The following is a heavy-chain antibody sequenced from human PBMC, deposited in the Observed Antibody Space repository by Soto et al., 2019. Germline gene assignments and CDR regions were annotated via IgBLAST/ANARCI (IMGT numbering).Heavy chain of an antibody. CDR1: GSRFSNYV. CDR3: AREGRGKKAGYNGLVSLGY. V-gene: IGHV1-69*06. J-gene: IGHJ4*02. CDR2: IIPIFNTT. Sequence: QVQLVQSGAEVKTPGSSLKVSCTVSGSRFSNYVISWVRQAPGHGLEWLGRIIPIFNTTQYAQKFQGRVTLPADKSTNTDSLELSSLRSDDTAVYYCAREGRGKKAGYNGLVSLGYWCQGTLVTVSS. D-gene: IGHD2-2*02.